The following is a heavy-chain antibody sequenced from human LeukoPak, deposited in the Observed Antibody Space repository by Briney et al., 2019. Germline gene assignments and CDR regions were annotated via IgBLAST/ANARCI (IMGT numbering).Heavy chain of an antibody. CDR3: ARSSWASFDY. D-gene: IGHD6-13*01. Sequence: SETLSLTCTVSGGSISSGSDYWGWIRQPAGKGLEWIGRIHTSGNTNYNFSLKSRVTISLDTSKNQFSLKLSYVTAADTAVYYCARSSWASFDYSRQRTLVTVSS. CDR2: IHTSGNT. V-gene: IGHV4-61*02. CDR1: GGSISSGSDY. J-gene: IGHJ4*02.